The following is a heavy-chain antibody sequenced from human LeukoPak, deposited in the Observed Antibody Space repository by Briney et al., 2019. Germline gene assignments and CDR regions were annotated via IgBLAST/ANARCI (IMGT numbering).Heavy chain of an antibody. CDR3: AKGHDTRTATLDY. V-gene: IGHV3-23*01. CDR2: IGGSDGGT. Sequence: GGSLRLSCAASALTFSTYAMNWVRQAPGKGLEWVSAIGGSDGGTYYADSVKGRFTISRDNSRNTLYLQMNSLTAEDTAIYYCAKGHDTRTATLDYWGQGTLVTVSS. D-gene: IGHD1-1*01. J-gene: IGHJ4*02. CDR1: ALTFSTYA.